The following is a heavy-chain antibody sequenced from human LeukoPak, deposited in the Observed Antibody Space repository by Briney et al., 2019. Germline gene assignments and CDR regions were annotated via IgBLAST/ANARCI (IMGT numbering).Heavy chain of an antibody. J-gene: IGHJ4*02. D-gene: IGHD3-9*01. CDR2: MSAYNVNT. CDR1: GYTFTSYG. Sequence: ASVTVSCQASGYTFTSYGISWVRPPPGQGLEGMGWMSAYNVNTNYAQKLQGSVTTGTDTSTSAAYMELRSLRSDDTAVYYCASGSSIFDWSFDYWGQGTLVTVSS. CDR3: ASGSSIFDWSFDY. V-gene: IGHV1-18*01.